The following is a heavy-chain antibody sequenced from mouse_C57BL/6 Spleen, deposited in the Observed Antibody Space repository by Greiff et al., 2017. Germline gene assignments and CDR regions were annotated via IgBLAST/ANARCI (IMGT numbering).Heavy chain of an antibody. CDR1: GFSLTSYA. J-gene: IGHJ4*01. CDR2: IWTGGGT. Sequence: VQLQQSGPGLVAPSQSLSITCTVSGFSLTSYAISWVRQPPGKGLEWLGVIWTGGGTNYNSALKSRLSISKDNSKSQVFLKMNSLQTDDTARYYCATLTGTRENAMDYWGQGTSVTVSS. D-gene: IGHD4-1*01. V-gene: IGHV2-9-1*01. CDR3: ATLTGTRENAMDY.